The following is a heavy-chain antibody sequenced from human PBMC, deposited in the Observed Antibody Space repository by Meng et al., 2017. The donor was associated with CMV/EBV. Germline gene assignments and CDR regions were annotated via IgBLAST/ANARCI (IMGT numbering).Heavy chain of an antibody. J-gene: IGHJ4*02. D-gene: IGHD3-22*01. Sequence: GGSLRLSCAASGFTFSSYGMHWVRQAPGKGLEWVAFIRYDGSNKYYADSVKGRFTISRDNSKNTLYLQMNSLRAEDTAVYYCASPRRHSGYYLGYWGQGTLVTVSS. V-gene: IGHV3-30*02. CDR2: IRYDGSNK. CDR3: ASPRRHSGYYLGY. CDR1: GFTFSSYG.